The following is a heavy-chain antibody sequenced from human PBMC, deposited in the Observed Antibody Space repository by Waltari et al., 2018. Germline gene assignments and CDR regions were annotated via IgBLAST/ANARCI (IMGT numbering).Heavy chain of an antibody. V-gene: IGHV3-9*01. D-gene: IGHD4-17*01. CDR1: GFTFENYA. J-gene: IGHJ4*02. Sequence: EVQLVESGGGLVQPGRSLRLSCAASGFTFENYARYWVRQIPGKGLEWVSGINLSGGSVGYADFTEGRFTISRDNAKNSLYLEMNNLRAEYTALFYCAKGSSHDFGDFGQSFDYWGQGTLVTVSS. CDR3: AKGSSHDFGDFGQSFDY. CDR2: INLSGGSV.